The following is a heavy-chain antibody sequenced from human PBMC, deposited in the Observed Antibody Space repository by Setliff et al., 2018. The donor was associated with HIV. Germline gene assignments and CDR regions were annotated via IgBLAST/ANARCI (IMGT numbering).Heavy chain of an antibody. J-gene: IGHJ4*02. D-gene: IGHD6-13*01. Sequence: SETLSLTCTVSGGSISSGGPGYYWGWVRQPPGGGLEWIGSVYYSGSTYYNPSLRSRVTISVDTSKNQLSLRLSSVTAADTAVYYCAAASSWDPLLDYWGQGTLVTVSS. CDR3: AAASSWDPLLDY. CDR1: GGSISSGGPGYY. CDR2: VYYSGST. V-gene: IGHV4-39*01.